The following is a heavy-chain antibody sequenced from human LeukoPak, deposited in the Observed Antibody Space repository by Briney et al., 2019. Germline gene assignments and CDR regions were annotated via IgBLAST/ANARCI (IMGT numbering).Heavy chain of an antibody. CDR3: ARVGVRGVIIPFDY. CDR1: GFTLSSYE. V-gene: IGHV3-21*01. D-gene: IGHD3-10*01. CDR2: ISSSSSYI. J-gene: IGHJ4*02. Sequence: PGGSLRLSCAASGFTLSSYEMNWVRQAPGKGLEWVSSISSSSSYIYYADSVKGRFTISRDNAKNSLYLQMNSLRAEDTAVYYCARVGVRGVIIPFDYWGQGTLVTVSS.